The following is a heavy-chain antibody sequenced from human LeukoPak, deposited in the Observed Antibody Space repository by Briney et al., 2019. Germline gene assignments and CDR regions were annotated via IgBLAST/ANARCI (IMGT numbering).Heavy chain of an antibody. CDR2: IKQDGSEK. Sequence: PGGSLRLSCAASGFTFSDYWMSWVRQAPGRGLEWVANIKQDGSEKYYVDSVKGRFTISRDNAKNSLYLQMNSLRAEDTAVYYCVATRSDDYWGQGTLVTVSS. CDR3: VATRSDDY. D-gene: IGHD2-15*01. CDR1: GFTFSDYW. V-gene: IGHV3-7*01. J-gene: IGHJ4*02.